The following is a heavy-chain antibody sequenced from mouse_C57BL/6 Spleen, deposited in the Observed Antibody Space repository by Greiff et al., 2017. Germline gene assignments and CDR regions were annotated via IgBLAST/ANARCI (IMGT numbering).Heavy chain of an antibody. CDR3: AREDYGSSFAWFAY. CDR1: GYTFTSYW. D-gene: IGHD1-1*01. J-gene: IGHJ3*01. Sequence: QVQLQQPGAELVKPGASVKLSCKASGYTFTSYWMHWVKQRPGQGLEWIGMIHPNSGSTNYNEKFKSKATLTVDKSSSTAYMQLSSLTSEDAAAYYCAREDYGSSFAWFAYWGQGTLVTVSA. V-gene: IGHV1-64*01. CDR2: IHPNSGST.